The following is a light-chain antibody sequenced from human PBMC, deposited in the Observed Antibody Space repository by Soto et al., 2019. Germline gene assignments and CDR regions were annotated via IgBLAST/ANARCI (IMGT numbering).Light chain of an antibody. CDR1: HSVGRY. V-gene: IGKV3-11*01. CDR2: DAS. Sequence: EIVLTPSPATLSLSPKERAPLSCSASHSVGRYLAWYQQKPGQAPRLLIYDASNRAIGIPARFSGSGSGTDFTLTISNLESEDFAVYYCQQRSNWLTWTFGQGTKVDIK. J-gene: IGKJ1*01. CDR3: QQRSNWLTWT.